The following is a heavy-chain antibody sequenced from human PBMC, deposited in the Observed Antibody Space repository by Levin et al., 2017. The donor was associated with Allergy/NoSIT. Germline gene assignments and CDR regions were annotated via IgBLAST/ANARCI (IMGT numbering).Heavy chain of an antibody. CDR3: AKGSAGSRGMDV. D-gene: IGHD1-26*01. Sequence: GGSLRLSCAASGFTFSIYAMSWVRQAPGKGLEWVSGINNSGGSTYYADSVKGRFTISRDNSKNTLYLQMNSLRAEDTAVYYCAKGSAGSRGMDVWGQGTTVTVSS. CDR1: GFTFSIYA. V-gene: IGHV3-23*01. J-gene: IGHJ6*02. CDR2: INNSGGST.